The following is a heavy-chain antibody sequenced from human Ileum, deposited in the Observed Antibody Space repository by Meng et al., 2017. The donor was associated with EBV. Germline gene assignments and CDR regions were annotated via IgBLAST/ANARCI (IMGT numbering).Heavy chain of an antibody. V-gene: IGHV3-30*03. J-gene: IGHJ4*02. Sequence: VESWGVVVQPGRSLRLSCVVSGLTFSKQIIHWIRQAPGEGLDWVAVISSENYTYYSDSVKGRFTITRDNSANTVYLQMDNLGPQDTALYFCTRQGQDLWGQGTLVTVSS. CDR2: ISSENYT. D-gene: IGHD2-15*01. CDR1: GLTFSKQI. CDR3: TRQGQDL.